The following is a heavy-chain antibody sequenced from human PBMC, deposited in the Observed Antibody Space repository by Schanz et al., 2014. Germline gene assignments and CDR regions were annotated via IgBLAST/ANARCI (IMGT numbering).Heavy chain of an antibody. V-gene: IGHV7-4-1*02. Sequence: QVQLVQSGSELKKPGASVKVSCKASGYTFTNYAINWVRQAPGQGLEWMGWINTNTGNPTYAQAFTGRFLFSLDTSVNTAYLQISSLEADDTAVYYCTTETIAMAGTFSIWGQGTLVTVSS. D-gene: IGHD6-19*01. CDR3: TTETIAMAGTFSI. CDR1: GYTFTNYA. CDR2: INTNTGNP. J-gene: IGHJ4*02.